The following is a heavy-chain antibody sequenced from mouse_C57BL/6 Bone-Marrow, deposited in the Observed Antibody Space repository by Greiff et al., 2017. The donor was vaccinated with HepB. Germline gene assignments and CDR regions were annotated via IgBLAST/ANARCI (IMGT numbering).Heavy chain of an antibody. CDR2: IDPENGDT. CDR1: GFNIKDDY. D-gene: IGHD2-2*01. CDR3: TTGVTTAY. V-gene: IGHV14-4*01. J-gene: IGHJ3*01. Sequence: VQLQQSGAELVRPGASVKLSCTASGFNIKDDYMHWVKQRPEQGLEWMGWIDPENGDTEYASKFQGKATITADTSSHTAYLQLRSLTSEDTAVYYCTTGVTTAYWGQGTLVTVSA.